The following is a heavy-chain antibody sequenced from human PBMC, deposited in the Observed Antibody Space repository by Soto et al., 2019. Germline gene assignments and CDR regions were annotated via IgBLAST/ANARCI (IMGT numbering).Heavy chain of an antibody. CDR3: ARSQWPPNDY. D-gene: IGHD6-19*01. V-gene: IGHV3-21*01. CDR2: ITSSSSYI. CDR1: GFTFSSYS. J-gene: IGHJ4*02. Sequence: EVQLVESGGGLVKPGGSLRLSCAASGFTFSSYSMNWVRQAPGKGLEWVSTITSSSSYIYYADSVKGRFTVSRDNAKNSLYLQVNSLRAEDTAVYYCARSQWPPNDYWGQRTRVTVSS.